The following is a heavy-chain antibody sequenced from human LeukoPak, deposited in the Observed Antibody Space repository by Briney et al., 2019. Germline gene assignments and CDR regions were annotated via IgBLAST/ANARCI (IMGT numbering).Heavy chain of an antibody. Sequence: GGSLRLPCAASGFTFSSYAMSWVRQAPGKGLVWVSRINSDGSSTNYADSVKGRFTISRDNAKNTLYLQMNSLRAEDTAVYYCARGGGPEGWFDPWGQGTLVIVSS. CDR2: INSDGSST. J-gene: IGHJ5*02. V-gene: IGHV3-74*01. CDR3: ARGGGPEGWFDP. D-gene: IGHD3-16*01. CDR1: GFTFSSYA.